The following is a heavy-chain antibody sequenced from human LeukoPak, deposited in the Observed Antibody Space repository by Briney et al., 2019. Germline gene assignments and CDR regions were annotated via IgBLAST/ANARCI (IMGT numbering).Heavy chain of an antibody. J-gene: IGHJ5*02. CDR2: IYTSGST. V-gene: IGHV4-4*09. CDR1: GGSISSYY. D-gene: IGHD6-13*01. Sequence: SETLSLTCTVSGGSISSYYWSWIRQPPGKGLEWIGYIYTSGSTNYNPSLKSRVTISVDTSKNQFSLKLSSVTAADTAVYYCARERIAAAGTNWFDPWGQGTLVTVSS. CDR3: ARERIAAAGTNWFDP.